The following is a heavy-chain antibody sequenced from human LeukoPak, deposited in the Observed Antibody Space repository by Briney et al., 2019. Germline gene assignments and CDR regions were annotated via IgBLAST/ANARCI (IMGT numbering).Heavy chain of an antibody. CDR2: LSYDGSNE. V-gene: IGHV3-30*03. CDR1: GFPFSSYG. D-gene: IGHD3-10*01. CDR3: AGSWFYRDYFEY. Sequence: GRSLRLSCAASGFPFSSYGMHWVRQAPGKGLEWVAVLSYDGSNEYYADSVKGRFTISRDNSKNTLYLQMNSLRVEDTAVYYCAGSWFYRDYFEYWGQGTLVTVSS. J-gene: IGHJ4*02.